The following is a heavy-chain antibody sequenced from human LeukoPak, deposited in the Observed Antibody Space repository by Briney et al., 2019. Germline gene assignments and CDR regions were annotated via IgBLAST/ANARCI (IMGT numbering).Heavy chain of an antibody. J-gene: IGHJ4*02. D-gene: IGHD2-15*01. V-gene: IGHV1-2*02. Sequence: ASVKVSCKASGYTFTGYYMHWVRQAPGQGLEWMGWINPNSGGTNYAQKFQGRVTMTRDTSISTAYMELNRLRSDDTAVYYCARAIVVVVAATATGVDYWGQGTLVTVSS. CDR1: GYTFTGYY. CDR3: ARAIVVVVAATATGVDY. CDR2: INPNSGGT.